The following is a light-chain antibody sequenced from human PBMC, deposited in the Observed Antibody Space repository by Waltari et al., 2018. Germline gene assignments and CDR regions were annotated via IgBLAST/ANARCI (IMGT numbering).Light chain of an antibody. CDR1: KGISSN. CDR3: QQVNSYPRT. J-gene: IGKJ1*01. V-gene: IGKV1-9*01. CDR2: TAS. Sequence: IQFTQSPSFMSASVRDTVTITCRASKGISSNLAWYHQKPGRAPRLLIYTASILQNGVPSRVSGSGSGTEFTLTISSLQPEDFATYYCQQVNSYPRTFGQGTKVEIK.